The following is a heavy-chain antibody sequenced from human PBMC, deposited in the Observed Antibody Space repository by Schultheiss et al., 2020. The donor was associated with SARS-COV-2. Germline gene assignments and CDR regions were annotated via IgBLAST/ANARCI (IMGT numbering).Heavy chain of an antibody. D-gene: IGHD3-22*01. Sequence: SETLSLTCTVSGGSISSYYWSWIRQPPGKGLEWIGYIYYSGSTNYNPSLKSRVTISVDTSKNQFSLKLSSVTAADTAVYYCARDAYYDSSGYYTGLADVWGKGTTVTVSS. CDR2: IYYSGST. V-gene: IGHV4-59*01. J-gene: IGHJ6*04. CDR1: GGSISSYY. CDR3: ARDAYYDSSGYYTGLADV.